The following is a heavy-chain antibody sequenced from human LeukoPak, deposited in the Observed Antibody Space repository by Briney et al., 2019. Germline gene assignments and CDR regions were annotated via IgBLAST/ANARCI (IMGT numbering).Heavy chain of an antibody. J-gene: IGHJ5*02. CDR2: ISGSGGST. CDR1: GFTFSSYA. V-gene: IGHV3-23*01. Sequence: GGSLRLSCAASGFTFSSYAMSWVRQAPGKGLEWVSAISGSGGSTYYADSVKGRFTISRDNSKNTLYLQMNSLRAEDTAVYYCAREGRRVGSTRPYNWFDPWGQGTLVTVSS. D-gene: IGHD1-26*01. CDR3: AREGRRVGSTRPYNWFDP.